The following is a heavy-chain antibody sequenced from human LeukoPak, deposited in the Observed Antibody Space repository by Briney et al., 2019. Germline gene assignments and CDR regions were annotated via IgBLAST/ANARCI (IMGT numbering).Heavy chain of an antibody. CDR1: GFTFSSYW. Sequence: GGSLRLSCAASGFTFSSYWMSWVRQAPGKGLEWVANIKQDRSEKYYVDSVKGRFTISRDNAKNSLYLQMNSLRAEDTAVYYCARVRRFASKEDYYYYGMDVWGQGTTVTVSS. J-gene: IGHJ6*02. D-gene: IGHD3-10*01. CDR3: ARVRRFASKEDYYYYGMDV. V-gene: IGHV3-7*01. CDR2: IKQDRSEK.